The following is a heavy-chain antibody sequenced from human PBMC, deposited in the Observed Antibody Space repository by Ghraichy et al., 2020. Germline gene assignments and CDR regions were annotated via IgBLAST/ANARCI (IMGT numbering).Heavy chain of an antibody. D-gene: IGHD3-10*01. CDR2: ISGSGSA. CDR3: ARDMFGSGTTN. V-gene: IGHV4-4*07. J-gene: IGHJ4*02. CDR1: GESFETNY. Sequence: SETLSLTCTVSGESFETNYWSWIRQFAEKTLEWIGRISGSGSAKYNPSFKTRVTMSVDPSKNQFFLNVNSVTAADTAIYYCARDMFGSGTTNWGQGILVSVSS.